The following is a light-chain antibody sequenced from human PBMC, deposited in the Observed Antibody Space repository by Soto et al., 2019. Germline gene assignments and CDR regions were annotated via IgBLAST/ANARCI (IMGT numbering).Light chain of an antibody. CDR2: RAS. V-gene: IGKV2-30*01. J-gene: IGKJ1*01. CDR3: MQATHWAPA. Sequence: DVVMTQSPLSLPVTLGQPASISCKSSQSLVFSDGNAYLNWFQQRPGQSPRRLIYRASNRDSGGRNRFSGSLSGTDCPPQINGVEAEDVGVEPRMQATHWAPAFGRGTRVEIK. CDR1: QSLVFSDGNAY.